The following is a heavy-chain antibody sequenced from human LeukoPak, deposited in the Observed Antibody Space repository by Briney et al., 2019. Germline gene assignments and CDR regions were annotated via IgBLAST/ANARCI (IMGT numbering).Heavy chain of an antibody. CDR1: GFTFYDYA. Sequence: PGGSLRLSCAASGFTFYDYAMHCVPQAPRKGLEWVSGICWNRGSIGYVDSVKGRFTISRDNARNSLYLQMNTPRAVDTALYYTAKESRAFGPPGSYHFGYVGQGTLGTGS. J-gene: IGHJ4*02. V-gene: IGHV3-9*01. D-gene: IGHD3-10*01. CDR3: AKESRAFGPPGSYHFGY. CDR2: ICWNRGSI.